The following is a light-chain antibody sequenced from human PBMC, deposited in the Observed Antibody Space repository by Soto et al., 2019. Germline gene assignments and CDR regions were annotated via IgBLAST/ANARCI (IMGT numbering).Light chain of an antibody. Sequence: IVLTQSPDSLAVSLGERATIKCRSSQTVLYSDNKNYLAWYQHKLGQPPKLLIYWASTRASGVPDRFSGSGSGTDFTLTISGLQAEDVAHYYCQHYYIVPLNFGGGTAVEI. J-gene: IGKJ4*01. CDR3: QHYYIVPLN. CDR1: QTVLYSDNKNY. CDR2: WAS. V-gene: IGKV4-1*01.